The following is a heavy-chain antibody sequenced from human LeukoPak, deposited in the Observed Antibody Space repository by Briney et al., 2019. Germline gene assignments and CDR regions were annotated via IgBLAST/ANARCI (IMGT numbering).Heavy chain of an antibody. V-gene: IGHV5-51*01. J-gene: IGHJ4*02. D-gene: IGHD3-10*01. CDR2: ITPDDSYT. Sequence: GESPKISCEGSGYFFNTYWVAWVRQTPGKGLEWMGIITPDDSYTRYSPSFAGHITISADKSISTAYLQWTSLKASDSAMYYCARYTGSFTPLDYWGQGTLATVSS. CDR1: GYFFNTYW. CDR3: ARYTGSFTPLDY.